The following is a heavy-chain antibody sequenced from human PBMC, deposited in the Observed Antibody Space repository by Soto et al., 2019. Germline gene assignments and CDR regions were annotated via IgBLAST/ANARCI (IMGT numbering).Heavy chain of an antibody. D-gene: IGHD2-2*01. V-gene: IGHV3-23*01. J-gene: IGHJ4*02. CDR3: VPLCRYCSTTTPS. CDR1: GFTFSTYA. CDR2: ISGNGGDYT. Sequence: EVQLLESGGGLVQPGGSLRLSCAASGFTFSTYAMSWVRQAPRKGLEWVSAISGNGGDYTYYADSLKGRFTISRDNSKNTLYLQMNSLRAEDTAVYYCVPLCRYCSTTTPSWGQGTLVTVSS.